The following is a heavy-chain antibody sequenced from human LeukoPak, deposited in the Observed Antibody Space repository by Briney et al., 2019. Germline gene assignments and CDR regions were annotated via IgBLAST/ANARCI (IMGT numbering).Heavy chain of an antibody. CDR2: IYSGGST. V-gene: IGHV3-66*01. D-gene: IGHD2-2*01. Sequence: GGSLRLSCAASGFSVSNNYMRWVRQAPGKGLEWVSLIYSGGSTSYADSVKGRFTISRDNSKNTLYLQMNSLRAEDTAVYYCARDPSAVRANTYAWGQGTLVTVSS. CDR3: ARDPSAVRANTYA. J-gene: IGHJ5*02. CDR1: GFSVSNNY.